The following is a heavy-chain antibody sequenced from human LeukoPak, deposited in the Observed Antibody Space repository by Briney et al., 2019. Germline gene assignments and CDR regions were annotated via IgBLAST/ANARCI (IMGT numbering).Heavy chain of an antibody. D-gene: IGHD4-17*01. CDR2: ISANGGGT. V-gene: IGHV3-23*01. Sequence: PGGSLRLSCAASGFTFSNYAMSWVRQAPGKGLEWVSAISANGGGTYYADSVKGRFTISRDNSKNTLYLQMNSLRAEDTAVFYCANHGDYVGYDAFDIWGQGTMVTVSS. CDR1: GFTFSNYA. CDR3: ANHGDYVGYDAFDI. J-gene: IGHJ3*02.